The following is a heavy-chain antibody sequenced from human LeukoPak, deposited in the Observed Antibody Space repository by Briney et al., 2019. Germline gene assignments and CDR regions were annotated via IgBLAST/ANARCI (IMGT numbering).Heavy chain of an antibody. D-gene: IGHD2-15*01. J-gene: IGHJ4*02. CDR3: AREVLVAAYFDY. V-gene: IGHV4-30-4*01. CDR1: GGSISSGDYY. Sequence: TLSLTCTVSGGSISSGDYYWGWIRQPPGKGLEWIGYIYYSGSTYYNPSLKSRVTISVDTSKNQFSLKLSSVTAADTAVYYCAREVLVAAYFDYWGQGTLVTVSS. CDR2: IYYSGST.